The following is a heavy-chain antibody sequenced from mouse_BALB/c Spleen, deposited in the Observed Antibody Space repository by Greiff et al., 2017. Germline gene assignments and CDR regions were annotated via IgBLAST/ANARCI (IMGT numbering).Heavy chain of an antibody. CDR1: GYTFTSYY. Sequence: VQLQQSGAELVKPGASVKLSCKASGYTFTSYYMYWVKQRPGQGLEWIGEINPSNGGTNFNEKFKSKATLTVDKSSSTAYMQLSSLTSEDSAVYYCTRGRGYDRGTWFAYWGQGTLVTVSA. CDR3: TRGRGYDRGTWFAY. V-gene: IGHV1S81*02. J-gene: IGHJ3*01. CDR2: INPSNGGT. D-gene: IGHD2-14*01.